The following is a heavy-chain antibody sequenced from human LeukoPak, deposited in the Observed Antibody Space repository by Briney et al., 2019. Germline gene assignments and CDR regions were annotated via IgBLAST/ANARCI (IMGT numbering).Heavy chain of an antibody. CDR3: ARDRGSSWYGIFDY. D-gene: IGHD6-13*01. CDR1: GDSVSSNSAA. Sequence: SQTLSLTCAISGDSVSSNSAAWNWIRQSPSRGLEWLGRTYYRSKWYNDYAVSVKSRIAINPDTSKNQFSLQLNPVTPEDTAVYYCARDRGSSWYGIFDYWGQGTLVTVSS. V-gene: IGHV6-1*01. CDR2: TYYRSKWYN. J-gene: IGHJ4*02.